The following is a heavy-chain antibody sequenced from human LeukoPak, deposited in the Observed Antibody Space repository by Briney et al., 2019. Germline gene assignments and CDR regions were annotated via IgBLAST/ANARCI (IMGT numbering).Heavy chain of an antibody. CDR3: ARVIGGYSYGLLDY. J-gene: IGHJ4*02. V-gene: IGHV4-30-4*01. CDR1: GGSISSGDYY. CDR2: IYYSGST. Sequence: SETLSLTCTVSGGSISSGDYYWSWIHQPPGKGLEWIGYIYYSGSTYYNPSLKSRVTISVDTSKNQFSLKLSSVTAADTAVYYCARVIGGYSYGLLDYWGQGTLVTVSS. D-gene: IGHD5-18*01.